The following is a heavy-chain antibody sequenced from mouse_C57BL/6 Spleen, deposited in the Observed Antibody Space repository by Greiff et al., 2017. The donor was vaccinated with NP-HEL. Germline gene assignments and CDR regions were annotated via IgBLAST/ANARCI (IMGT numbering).Heavy chain of an antibody. D-gene: IGHD1-1*01. J-gene: IGHJ1*03. CDR2: INYDGSST. Sequence: EVKLVESEGGLVQPGSSMKLSCTASGFTFSDYYMAWVRQVPEKGLEWVANINYDGSSTYYLDSLKSRFIISRDNAKNILYLQMSSLKSEDTATYYCARDKTTVVQDGYFDVWGTGTTVTVSS. CDR1: GFTFSDYY. CDR3: ARDKTTVVQDGYFDV. V-gene: IGHV5-16*01.